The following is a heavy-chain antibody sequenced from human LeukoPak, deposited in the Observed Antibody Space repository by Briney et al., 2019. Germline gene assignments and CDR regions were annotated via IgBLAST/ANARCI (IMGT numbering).Heavy chain of an antibody. J-gene: IGHJ4*02. CDR2: IKQDGSQI. CDR1: GFTFSTYW. D-gene: IGHD4-17*01. CDR3: ARVRDYGDYAPHFDY. Sequence: GGSLRLSCAASGFTFSTYWMTWVRQAPGKWLEWVANIKQDGSQIYYVDSVKGRFTISRDNAKNSLYLQMNSLRAEDTAVYYCARVRDYGDYAPHFDYWGQGTLVTVSS. V-gene: IGHV3-7*01.